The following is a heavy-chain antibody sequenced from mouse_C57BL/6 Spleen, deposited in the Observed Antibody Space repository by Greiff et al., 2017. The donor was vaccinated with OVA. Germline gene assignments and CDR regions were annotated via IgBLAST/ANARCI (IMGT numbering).Heavy chain of an antibody. CDR1: GYTFTDHT. CDR3: AREYYDYLLAMDY. CDR2: IYPRDGST. D-gene: IGHD2-4*01. Sequence: VQLQQSDAELVKPGASVKISCKVSGYTFTDHTIHWMKQRPEQGLEWIGYIYPRDGSTKYNEKFKGEATLTADKSSSTAYMQLNSLTSEDSAVYFCAREYYDYLLAMDYWGQGTSVTVSS. V-gene: IGHV1-78*01. J-gene: IGHJ4*01.